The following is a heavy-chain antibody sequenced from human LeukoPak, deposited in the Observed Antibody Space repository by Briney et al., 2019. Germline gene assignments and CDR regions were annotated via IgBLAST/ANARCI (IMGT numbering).Heavy chain of an antibody. CDR2: IYYSGST. CDR3: ASRTRMTTVFSFDY. CDR1: GGSISSSSYY. D-gene: IGHD4-11*01. Sequence: SETLSLTCTVSGGSISSSSYYWGWIRQPPGKGLEWIGSIYYSGSTYYNPSLKSRVTITVDTSKNQFSLKLSSVTAADTAVYYCASRTRMTTVFSFDYWGQGTLVTVSS. J-gene: IGHJ4*02. V-gene: IGHV4-39*01.